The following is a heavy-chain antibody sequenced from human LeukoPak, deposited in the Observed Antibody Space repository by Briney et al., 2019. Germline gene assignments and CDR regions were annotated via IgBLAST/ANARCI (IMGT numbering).Heavy chain of an antibody. CDR3: ARDRIAVVAAPEYFQH. Sequence: ASVKVSCKAFGYTFTSNYMHWVRQAPGQGPEWMGVISPSGGSTTYAQKFQGRVTLTRDMSTSTDYLELSSLRSEDTAVYYCARDRIAVVAAPEYFQHWGQGTLVTVSS. D-gene: IGHD2-15*01. CDR1: GYTFTSNY. V-gene: IGHV1-46*01. J-gene: IGHJ1*01. CDR2: ISPSGGST.